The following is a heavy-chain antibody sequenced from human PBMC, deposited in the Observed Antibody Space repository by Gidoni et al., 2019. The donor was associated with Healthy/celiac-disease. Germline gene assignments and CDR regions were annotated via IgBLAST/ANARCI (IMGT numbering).Heavy chain of an antibody. CDR1: GGTFRSYA. J-gene: IGHJ3*02. V-gene: IGHV1-69*06. CDR2: IIPIFGTA. D-gene: IGHD3-9*01. Sequence: QVQLVQSGAEVTKPGSSVKVSCKASGGTFRSYAISWVRQAPGQGLEWLGGIIPIFGTANYEQKVQGRVTITADKATSTAYMELRSLRSEDKAVYYCAREKGLGRRRPFDIWGQGTMVTVSS. CDR3: AREKGLGRRRPFDI.